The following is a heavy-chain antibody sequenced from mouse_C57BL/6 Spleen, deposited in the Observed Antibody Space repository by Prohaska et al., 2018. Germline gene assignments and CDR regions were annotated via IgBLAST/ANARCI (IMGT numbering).Heavy chain of an antibody. D-gene: IGHD1-1*02. CDR2: IYPSDSET. CDR1: GYTFTSYW. J-gene: IGHJ2*01. CDR3: ARSGVGDYFDY. Sequence: GAELVRPGSSVKLSCKASGYTFTSYWMDWVKQRPGQGLEWIGNIYPSDSETHYNQKFKDKATLTVDKSSSTAYMQLSSLTSEDSAVYYCARSGVGDYFDYWGQGTTLTVSS. V-gene: IGHV1-61*01.